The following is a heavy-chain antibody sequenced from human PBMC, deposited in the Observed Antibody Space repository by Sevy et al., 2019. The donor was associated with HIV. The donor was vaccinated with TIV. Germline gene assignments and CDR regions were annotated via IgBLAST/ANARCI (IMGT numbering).Heavy chain of an antibody. CDR1: GGSISSGGYY. Sequence: SETLSLTCTVSGGSISSGGYYWSWMRQVPGKGLEWLGYIQYSGSTYYNPPLQSRATVSRDTSKNQFFLKLSSMTAADTAVYICARRAPISGYFDYWGQRTRVTVSS. D-gene: IGHD3-3*02. CDR2: IQYSGST. V-gene: IGHV4-31*02. CDR3: ARRAPISGYFDY. J-gene: IGHJ4*02.